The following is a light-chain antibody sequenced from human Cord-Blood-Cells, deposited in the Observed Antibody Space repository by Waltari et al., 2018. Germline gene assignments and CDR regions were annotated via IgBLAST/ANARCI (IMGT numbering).Light chain of an antibody. CDR3: CSYAGSYTFAV. CDR2: DVS. CDR1: SSDVGGYNY. J-gene: IGLJ3*02. Sequence: QSALTQPRSVSGSPGQSVTIPCTGTSSDVGGYNYVSWYQQHPGKAPKLMIYDVSKRPPGVPDRFSGSKSGNTASLTISGLQAEDEADYYCCSYAGSYTFAVFGGGTKLTVL. V-gene: IGLV2-11*01.